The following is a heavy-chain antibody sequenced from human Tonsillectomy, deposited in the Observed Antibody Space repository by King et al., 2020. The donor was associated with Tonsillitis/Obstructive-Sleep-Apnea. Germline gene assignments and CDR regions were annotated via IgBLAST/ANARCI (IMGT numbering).Heavy chain of an antibody. D-gene: IGHD3-22*01. J-gene: IGHJ4*02. CDR2: ISSSSSYI. CDR1: GFTFSSYS. Sequence: VQLVESGGGLVKPGGSLRLSCAASGFTFSSYSMNWVRQAPGKGLEWVSSISSSSSYIYYADSVKGRFTISRDNAKNSLYLQMNSLRAEDTAVYYCARVPVPYSCGYYYGNLGFDYWGQGTLVTVSS. V-gene: IGHV3-21*01. CDR3: ARVPVPYSCGYYYGNLGFDY.